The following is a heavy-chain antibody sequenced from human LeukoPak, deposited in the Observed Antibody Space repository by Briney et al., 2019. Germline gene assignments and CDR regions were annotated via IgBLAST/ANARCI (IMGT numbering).Heavy chain of an antibody. D-gene: IGHD5-24*01. CDR2: IYYSGST. Sequence: SETLSLTCTISGGSISSYYWSWIRQPPGKGLEWTGYIYYSGSTNYNPSLKSRVTISVDTSKNQFSLKLSSVTAADTAVYYCARAAGHQRSLQLAYYFDYWGQXTLVTVSS. V-gene: IGHV4-59*01. J-gene: IGHJ4*02. CDR1: GGSISSYY. CDR3: ARAAGHQRSLQLAYYFDY.